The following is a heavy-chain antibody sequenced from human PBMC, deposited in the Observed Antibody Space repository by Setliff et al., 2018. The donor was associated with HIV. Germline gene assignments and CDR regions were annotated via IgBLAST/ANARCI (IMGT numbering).Heavy chain of an antibody. D-gene: IGHD1-26*01. V-gene: IGHV1-2*02. CDR2: INPNSGAT. Sequence: ASVKVSCKASGYTFSGHYLHWVRRAPGQGLEWMGWINPNSGATNYAQNFQGRVTMTRDTSISTAYMDLSSLTSDDTAVYYCALASIVSTARWNHWGRGTLVTVPQ. CDR1: GYTFSGHY. J-gene: IGHJ5*02. CDR3: ALASIVSTARWNH.